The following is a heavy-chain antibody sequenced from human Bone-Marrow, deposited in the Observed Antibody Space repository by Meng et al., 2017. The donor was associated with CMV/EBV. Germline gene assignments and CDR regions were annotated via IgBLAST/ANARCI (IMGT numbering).Heavy chain of an antibody. CDR1: GFTFSDYY. CDR2: ISSSGSTI. J-gene: IGHJ6*02. V-gene: IGHV3-11*01. CDR3: ARDGVSIAARDYYYGMDV. D-gene: IGHD6-6*01. Sequence: GGSLRLSCAASGFTFSDYYMSWIRQAPGKGLEWVSYISSSGSTIYYADSVKGRFTISRDNAKNSLYLQINSLRAEDTAVYYCARDGVSIAARDYYYGMDVWGQGTTVTVSS.